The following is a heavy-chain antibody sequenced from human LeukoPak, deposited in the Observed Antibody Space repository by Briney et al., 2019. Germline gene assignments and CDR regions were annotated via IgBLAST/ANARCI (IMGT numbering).Heavy chain of an antibody. CDR3: AREKGSSGYPYYFDY. Sequence: PGGSLRLSCAASGFTFSSYAMSWARQAPGKGLEWVSAISSSGDTYYADSVKGRFTISRDNAKNSLYLQMNSLRAEDTAVYYCAREKGSSGYPYYFDYWGQGTLVTVSS. CDR1: GFTFSSYA. CDR2: ISSSGDT. J-gene: IGHJ4*02. D-gene: IGHD3-22*01. V-gene: IGHV3-23*01.